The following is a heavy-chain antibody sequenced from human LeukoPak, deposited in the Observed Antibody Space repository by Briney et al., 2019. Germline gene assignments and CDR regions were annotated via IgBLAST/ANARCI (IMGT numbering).Heavy chain of an antibody. Sequence: SETLSLTCTVSGGSISSYYWSWIRQPAGKGLEWIGRIYTSGSTNYNPSLKSRVTISVDTSKNQFSLKLSSVTAADTAVYYCARGRIVVVPAALHWFDPWGQGTLVTVSS. CDR3: ARGRIVVVPAALHWFDP. CDR2: IYTSGST. V-gene: IGHV4-4*07. CDR1: GGSISSYY. D-gene: IGHD2-2*01. J-gene: IGHJ5*02.